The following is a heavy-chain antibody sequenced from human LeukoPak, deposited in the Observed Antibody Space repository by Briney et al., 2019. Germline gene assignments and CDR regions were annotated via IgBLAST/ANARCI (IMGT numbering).Heavy chain of an antibody. Sequence: GGSLRLSXAASGLHFSGTAMSWVRQAPGKGLEWVSAISHDGMNANYADSVKGRFTISRDNSKKTVSLEMSSLTAADTGVYYCAKDGAQYSSGPECDPRGQGALVTVSP. CDR3: AKDGAQYSSGPECDP. D-gene: IGHD6-19*01. V-gene: IGHV3-23*01. CDR2: ISHDGMNA. CDR1: GLHFSGTA. J-gene: IGHJ5*02.